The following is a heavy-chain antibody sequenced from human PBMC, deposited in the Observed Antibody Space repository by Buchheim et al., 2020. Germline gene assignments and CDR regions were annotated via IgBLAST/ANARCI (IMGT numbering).Heavy chain of an antibody. D-gene: IGHD1-26*01. CDR2: ISASGGRT. V-gene: IGHV3-23*01. CDR1: GFTFSSYT. CDR3: AKGKRELLRPYNWFDP. Sequence: EVQLLESGGALVQPGGSLRLSCAASGFTFSSYTMNWVRQAPGMGLEWVSGISASGGRTDYADSVKGRFTISKDDSNRILFLQMNSLRAEDTAIYYCAKGKRELLRPYNWFDPWGQGTL. J-gene: IGHJ5*02.